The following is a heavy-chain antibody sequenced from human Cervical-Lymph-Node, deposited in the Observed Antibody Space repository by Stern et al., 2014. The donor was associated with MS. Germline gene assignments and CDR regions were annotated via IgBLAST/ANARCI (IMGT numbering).Heavy chain of an antibody. CDR2: IYWDDDK. Sequence: QVPLKESGPTLVKPTQTLTLTCTFSGFSLSTSGVGVGWIRQPPGKALEWLALIYWDDDKRYSPSLESRLTITKDTSKNLVFLTMTNMDPVDTATYYCAPLTTATALDYWGQGTLVTVPS. D-gene: IGHD1-1*01. CDR1: GFSLSTSGVG. CDR3: APLTTATALDY. J-gene: IGHJ4*02. V-gene: IGHV2-5*02.